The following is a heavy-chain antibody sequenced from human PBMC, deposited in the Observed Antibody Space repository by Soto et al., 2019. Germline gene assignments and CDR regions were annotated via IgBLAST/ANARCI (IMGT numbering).Heavy chain of an antibody. J-gene: IGHJ4*02. Sequence: SETLSLTCTASGGSISSYYLTWIRQPPGKGLEWIGFIYNSGSTHYNPSLRSRVTISVDTSKNQFSLKLRSVTAADTAVYYCASMGYHYGSGSYPLDYWGQGTLVTVS. CDR2: IYNSGST. CDR3: ASMGYHYGSGSYPLDY. CDR1: GGSISSYY. D-gene: IGHD3-10*01. V-gene: IGHV4-59*08.